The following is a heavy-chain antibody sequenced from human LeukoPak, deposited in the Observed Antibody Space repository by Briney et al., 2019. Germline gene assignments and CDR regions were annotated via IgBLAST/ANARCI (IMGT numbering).Heavy chain of an antibody. D-gene: IGHD3-22*01. Sequence: GASVKVSCKASGGTFSSYAISWVRQAPGQGLEWMGGIIPIFGTANYAQKFQGRVTITADKSTSTAYMELSSLRSEDTAVYYCARVGRPYYDSSGYYLHFDYWGQGTLVTVSS. CDR1: GGTFSSYA. J-gene: IGHJ4*02. CDR3: ARVGRPYYDSSGYYLHFDY. V-gene: IGHV1-69*06. CDR2: IIPIFGTA.